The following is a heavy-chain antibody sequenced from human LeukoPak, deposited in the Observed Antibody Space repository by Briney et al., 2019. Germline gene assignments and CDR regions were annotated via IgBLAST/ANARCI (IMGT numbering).Heavy chain of an antibody. CDR2: INPNSGGT. V-gene: IGHV1-2*02. Sequence: ASVKVSCKASGYTFTGYYIHWVRQAPGQGLEWMGWINPNSGGTNYAQKFQGRVTMTRDTSISTAYMELGRLRSDDTAVYYCAREYSGYAPGGYWGQGTLVTVSS. CDR1: GYTFTGYY. D-gene: IGHD5-12*01. CDR3: AREYSGYAPGGY. J-gene: IGHJ4*02.